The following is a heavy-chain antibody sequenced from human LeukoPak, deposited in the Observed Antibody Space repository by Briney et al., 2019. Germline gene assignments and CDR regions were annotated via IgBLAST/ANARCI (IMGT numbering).Heavy chain of an antibody. CDR3: AKGVVVVPGSLDWYFDL. Sequence: GGSPRLSCAASGFTFSSYAMSWVRPAPGRGLEWVSAISGSGGSTYYADSVKGRFTISRDNTKNTLYLQMNSLRAEDTAVYYCAKGVVVVPGSLDWYFDLWGRGTLVTVSS. CDR2: ISGSGGST. D-gene: IGHD2-2*01. J-gene: IGHJ2*01. CDR1: GFTFSSYA. V-gene: IGHV3-23*01.